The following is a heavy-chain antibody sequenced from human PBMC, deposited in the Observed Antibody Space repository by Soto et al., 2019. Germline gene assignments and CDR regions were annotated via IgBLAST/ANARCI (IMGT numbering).Heavy chain of an antibody. V-gene: IGHV1-69*13. CDR2: IIPIFGTA. Sequence: SVKVSCKASGGTFSSYAISWVRQAPGQGLEWMGGIIPIFGTANYAQKFQGRVTITADESTSTAYMELSSLRSEDTAVYYCATSRDGYNYEAGYWGQGTLVTVSS. CDR3: ATSRDGYNYEAGY. CDR1: GGTFSSYA. D-gene: IGHD5-12*01. J-gene: IGHJ4*02.